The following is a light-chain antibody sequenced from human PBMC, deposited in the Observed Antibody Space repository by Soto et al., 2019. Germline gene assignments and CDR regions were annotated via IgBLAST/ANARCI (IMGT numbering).Light chain of an antibody. CDR1: TSNIGDNY. V-gene: IGLV2-14*01. Sequence: QSVLTQPPSVSAAPGQKVTISCSGSTSNIGDNYVSWYQQLPAAERGASGVSNRFSGSKSGNTASLTISGLQAEDEADYYCSSYTSSSTVFGTGTKVTV. CDR3: SSYTSSSTV. J-gene: IGLJ1*01. CDR2: RGA.